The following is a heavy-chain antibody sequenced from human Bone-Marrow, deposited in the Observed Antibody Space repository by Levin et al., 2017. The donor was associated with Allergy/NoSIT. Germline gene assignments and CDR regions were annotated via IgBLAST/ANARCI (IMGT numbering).Heavy chain of an antibody. V-gene: IGHV3-21*01. CDR3: ARDIVVVPATTLYYYYGMDV. J-gene: IGHJ6*02. CDR1: GFTLSTYH. Sequence: PAASVKVSCAASGFTLSTYHMNWVRQAPGKGLEWVSSITVTSNYIYYVDSVKGRFTISRDNAKNSLYLQMNSLRAEDTAVYYCARDIVVVPATTLYYYYGMDVWGQGTTVTVSS. D-gene: IGHD2-2*01. CDR2: ITVTSNYI.